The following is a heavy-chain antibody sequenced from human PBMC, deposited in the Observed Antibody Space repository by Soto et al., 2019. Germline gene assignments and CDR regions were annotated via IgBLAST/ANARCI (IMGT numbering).Heavy chain of an antibody. V-gene: IGHV4-30-2*01. CDR3: ARRYGSFFDY. D-gene: IGHD3-9*01. CDR2: IYQSGST. CDR1: GDSISSGGYS. J-gene: IGHJ4*02. Sequence: PSETLSLTCAVSGDSISSGGYSWTWIRQPPGKGLEWIGHIYQSGSTLYNPPLESRVPISVDTSKNQFSLKLSSVTAADTAGYYCARRYGSFFDYCGKGTLVTVHS.